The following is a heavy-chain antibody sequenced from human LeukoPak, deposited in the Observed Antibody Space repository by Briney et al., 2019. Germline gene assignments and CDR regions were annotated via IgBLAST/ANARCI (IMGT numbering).Heavy chain of an antibody. D-gene: IGHD1-26*01. Sequence: ASVKVSCKASGYSLTRYGISWVSQAPGQGLEWMGWISGYNSATNYAQKLQGRVTMTTDTSTSTAYMELRSLRSDDTAVYYCARDRASGTYYPDYWGQGTLVTVSS. CDR3: ARDRASGTYYPDY. CDR1: GYSLTRYG. V-gene: IGHV1-18*01. CDR2: ISGYNSAT. J-gene: IGHJ4*02.